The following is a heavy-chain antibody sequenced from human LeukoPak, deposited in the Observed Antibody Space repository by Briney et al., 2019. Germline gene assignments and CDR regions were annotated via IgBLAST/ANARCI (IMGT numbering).Heavy chain of an antibody. CDR1: GYTFNSYG. CDR2: INPNSGGT. D-gene: IGHD3-16*01. CDR3: ARGGLPIYYYYMDV. V-gene: IGHV1-2*02. Sequence: ASVKVSCKASGYTFNSYGISWVRQAPGQGLEWMGWINPNSGGTNYAQKFQGRVTMTRDTSISTAYLGLSRLTSDDTAVYYCARGGLPIYYYYMDVWGKGTTVTISS. J-gene: IGHJ6*03.